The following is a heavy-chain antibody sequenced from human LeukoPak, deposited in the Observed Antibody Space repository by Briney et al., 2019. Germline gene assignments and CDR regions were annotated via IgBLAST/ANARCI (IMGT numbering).Heavy chain of an antibody. D-gene: IGHD2-2*01. J-gene: IGHJ4*02. CDR2: IRYHGSDK. Sequence: GGSLRLSCAAPGFTFSGSGMHWVRQAPGKGLEWVAFIRYHGSDKYYADSVKGRFTISRDNSKNTLYLQMNSLRAEDTSVHYCARSPTSWYFDYWGQGTLVTVSS. CDR1: GFTFSGSG. CDR3: ARSPTSWYFDY. V-gene: IGHV3-30*02.